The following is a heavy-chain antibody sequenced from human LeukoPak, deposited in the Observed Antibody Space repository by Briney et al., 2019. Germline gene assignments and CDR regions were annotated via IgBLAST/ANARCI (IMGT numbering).Heavy chain of an antibody. CDR1: GFTFSSYS. V-gene: IGHV3-23*01. D-gene: IGHD6-13*01. CDR2: ISGSGGST. CDR3: ANGGGYSSSWYYFDY. Sequence: GGSLRLSCAASGFTFSSYSMNWVRQAPGKGLEWVSAISGSGGSTYYADSVKGRFTISRDNSKNTLYLQMNSLRAEDTAVYYCANGGGYSSSWYYFDYWGQGTLVTVSS. J-gene: IGHJ4*02.